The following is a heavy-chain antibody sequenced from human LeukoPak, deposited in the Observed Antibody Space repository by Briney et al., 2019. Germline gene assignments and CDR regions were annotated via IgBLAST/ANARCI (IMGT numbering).Heavy chain of an antibody. V-gene: IGHV3-48*01. CDR1: GFTFSSYS. D-gene: IGHD4-17*01. Sequence: GGSLRLSCADSGFTFSSYSMNWVRQAPGKGLEWVSYISSSSSTIYYADFARGRLTISRDNSKNTLHLQMSSLRVEDTAVYYCASCFTDGDCDYWGQGTLVTVSS. CDR3: ASCFTDGDCDY. J-gene: IGHJ4*02. CDR2: ISSSSSTI.